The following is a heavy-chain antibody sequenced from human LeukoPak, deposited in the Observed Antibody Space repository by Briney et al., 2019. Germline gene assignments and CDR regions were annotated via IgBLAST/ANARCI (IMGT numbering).Heavy chain of an antibody. V-gene: IGHV3-23*01. D-gene: IGHD3-10*01. J-gene: IGHJ4*02. CDR3: AKDFGGAGSYYCPFDS. CDR2: IFPSGGEI. Sequence: GGSLRLSCAASGFTFSTFAMIWVRQPPGKGLEWVSSIFPSGGEIHYADSVRGRFTISRDNSKSTLSLQMNSLRAEDTAVYYCAKDFGGAGSYYCPFDSWGQGTLVTVSS. CDR1: GFTFSTFA.